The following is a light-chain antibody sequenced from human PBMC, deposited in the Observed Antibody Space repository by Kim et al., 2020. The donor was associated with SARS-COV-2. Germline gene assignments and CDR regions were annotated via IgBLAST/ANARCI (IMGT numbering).Light chain of an antibody. V-gene: IGLV2-14*03. J-gene: IGLJ2*01. CDR2: DVS. CDR3: SSYTSSSTPVV. CDR1: SSDVGGYNY. Sequence: QSALTQPASVSGSPGQSITISCTGTSSDVGGYNYVSWYQQHPGKAPKLMIYDVSNRPSGVSNRFSGSKSVNTASLTISGLQAEDEADYYCSSYTSSSTPVVFGGGTQLTVL.